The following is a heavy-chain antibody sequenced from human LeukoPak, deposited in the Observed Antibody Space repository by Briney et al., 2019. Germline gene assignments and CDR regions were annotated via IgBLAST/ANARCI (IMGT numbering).Heavy chain of an antibody. D-gene: IGHD3-22*01. CDR2: ISAYNGNT. CDR1: GYTFTSYG. J-gene: IGHJ3*02. V-gene: IGHV1-18*01. Sequence: GASVKVSCKASGYTFTSYGISWVRQAPGQGLEWMGWISAYNGNTNYAQKLQGRVTMTTDTSTSTAYMELRSLRSDDTAVYYCARVMMSSGYYLSSEHHAFDIWGQGTMVTVSS. CDR3: ARVMMSSGYYLSSEHHAFDI.